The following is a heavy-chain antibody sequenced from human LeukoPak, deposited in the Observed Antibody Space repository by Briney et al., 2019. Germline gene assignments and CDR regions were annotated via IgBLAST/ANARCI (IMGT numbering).Heavy chain of an antibody. CDR1: GFTFSSYW. CDR2: INTDGSST. J-gene: IGHJ3*02. Sequence: GGSLRLSCAASGFTFSSYWMHWVRQAPGKGLVWVSRINTDGSSTSYADSVKGRFTISRDNAKNTLYLQMNSLRAEDTAVYYCARADYDFWSGAWDAFDIWGQGTMVTVSS. V-gene: IGHV3-74*01. D-gene: IGHD3-3*01. CDR3: ARADYDFWSGAWDAFDI.